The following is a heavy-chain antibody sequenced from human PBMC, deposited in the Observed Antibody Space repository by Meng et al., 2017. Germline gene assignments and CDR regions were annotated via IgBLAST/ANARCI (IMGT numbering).Heavy chain of an antibody. CDR1: GFTFSSYA. CDR3: ARVQQWLAYDY. D-gene: IGHD6-19*01. V-gene: IGHV3-30*01. Sequence: QVRLVGSGGGVVQPGRSLRLSCAASGFTFSSYAMHWVRQAPGKGLEWVAVISYDGSNKYYADSVKGRFTISRDNSKNTLYLQMNSLRAEDTAVYYCARVQQWLAYDYWGQGTLVTVSS. J-gene: IGHJ4*02. CDR2: ISYDGSNK.